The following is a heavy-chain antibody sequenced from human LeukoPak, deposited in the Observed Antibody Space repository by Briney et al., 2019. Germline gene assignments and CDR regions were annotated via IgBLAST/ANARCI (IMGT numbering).Heavy chain of an antibody. V-gene: IGHV1-69*06. CDR3: ARGGTTGTTKSRFDP. CDR2: IIPIFGTA. J-gene: IGHJ5*02. Sequence: SVKVSCKASGGTFSSYAISWVRQAPGQGLEWTGGIIPIFGTANYAQKFQGRVTITADKSTSTAYMELSSLRSEDTAVYYCARGGTTGTTKSRFDPWGQGTLVTVSS. D-gene: IGHD1-1*01. CDR1: GGTFSSYA.